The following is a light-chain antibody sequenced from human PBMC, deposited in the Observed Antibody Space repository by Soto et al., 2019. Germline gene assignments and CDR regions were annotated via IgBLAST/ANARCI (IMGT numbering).Light chain of an antibody. Sequence: EIVLTQSPGTLSLSPGERATLSCRASQSVSSSYLAWYQQKPGQDPXPLIYGASSRATGIPDRFSGSGSGTDSTLTISRLEPEDFAVYYCQQYGSSGTFGQGTKGDIK. V-gene: IGKV3-20*01. CDR3: QQYGSSGT. CDR1: QSVSSSY. CDR2: GAS. J-gene: IGKJ1*01.